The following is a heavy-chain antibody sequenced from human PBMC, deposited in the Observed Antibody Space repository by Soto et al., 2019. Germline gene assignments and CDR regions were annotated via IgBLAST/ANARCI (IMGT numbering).Heavy chain of an antibody. D-gene: IGHD1-26*01. CDR1: GFTFSIYA. CDR2: ISGSGGST. Sequence: EVQLLESGGGLVQPGGSLRLSCVASGFTFSIYAVSWVRQAPGKGLEWVSSISGSGGSTYYADSVEGRFTISRDNSKNTLYLQMNNLRADDSAVYYCASRRRSAFDPWGQGTMVTVSS. J-gene: IGHJ3*01. V-gene: IGHV3-23*01. CDR3: ASRRRSAFDP.